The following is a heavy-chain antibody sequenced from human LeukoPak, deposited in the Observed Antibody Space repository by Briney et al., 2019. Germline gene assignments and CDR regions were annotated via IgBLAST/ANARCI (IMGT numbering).Heavy chain of an antibody. D-gene: IGHD3-10*01. Sequence: GGSLRLSCAASGFTFSSYAMSWVRQAPGKGLVWVSRINSDGSSTSYADSVRGRFTISRDNAKNSLYLQMGSLRADDTAVYYCVRELRGHYFSFDFWGLGTLVTVSS. CDR3: VRELRGHYFSFDF. CDR1: GFTFSSYA. J-gene: IGHJ4*02. CDR2: INSDGSST. V-gene: IGHV3-74*01.